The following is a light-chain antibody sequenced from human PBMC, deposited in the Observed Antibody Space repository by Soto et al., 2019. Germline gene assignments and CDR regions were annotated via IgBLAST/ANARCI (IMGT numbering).Light chain of an antibody. CDR1: QGISSY. Sequence: IQLTQSPSSLSASVVDRVTITCRASQGISSYLAWYQQKPGKAPKRLIYAASSLDSEVPLRFSGSGSGTEFALTISSLQPEDFATYYCLQHNTYPWTFGQGTKVDIK. V-gene: IGKV1-9*01. CDR2: AAS. J-gene: IGKJ1*01. CDR3: LQHNTYPWT.